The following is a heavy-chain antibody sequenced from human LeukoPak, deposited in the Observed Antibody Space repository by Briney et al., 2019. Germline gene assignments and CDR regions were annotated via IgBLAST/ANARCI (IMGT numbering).Heavy chain of an antibody. Sequence: PGGSLRLSCAASGFTFSDYYMSWIRQAPGKGPEWVSYISSSGSTIYYADSVKGRFTISRGNAKNSLYLQMNSLRAEDTAVYYCARDYDSSGYYGLYYYYMDVWGKGTTVTVSS. V-gene: IGHV3-11*01. CDR1: GFTFSDYY. CDR2: ISSSGSTI. CDR3: ARDYDSSGYYGLYYYYMDV. J-gene: IGHJ6*03. D-gene: IGHD3-22*01.